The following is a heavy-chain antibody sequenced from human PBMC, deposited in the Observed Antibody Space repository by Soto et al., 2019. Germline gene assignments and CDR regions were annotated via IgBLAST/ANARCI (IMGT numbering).Heavy chain of an antibody. J-gene: IGHJ6*02. V-gene: IGHV1-69*13. CDR2: IIPIFGTA. Sequence: SVKVSCKASGGTFSSYAISWARQAPGQGLEWMGGIIPIFGTANYAQKFQGRVTITADESTSTAYMELSSLRSEDTAVYYCARSQFGESDYYYYYGMDVWGQGTTVTVSS. CDR1: GGTFSSYA. D-gene: IGHD3-10*01. CDR3: ARSQFGESDYYYYYGMDV.